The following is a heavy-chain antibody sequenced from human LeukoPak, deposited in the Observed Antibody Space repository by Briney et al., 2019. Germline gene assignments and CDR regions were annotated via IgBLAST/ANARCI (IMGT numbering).Heavy chain of an antibody. CDR2: IIPIFGTA. CDR1: GGTFSSYA. CDR3: ARDPSHCSGGSCYLSGAFDI. Sequence: SVKVSCKASGGTFSSYAISWVRQAPGQGLEWMGGIIPIFGTASYAQKFQGRVTVTRDTSTSTVYMELSSLRSEDTAVYYCARDPSHCSGGSCYLSGAFDIWGQGTMVTVSS. V-gene: IGHV1-69*05. D-gene: IGHD2-15*01. J-gene: IGHJ3*02.